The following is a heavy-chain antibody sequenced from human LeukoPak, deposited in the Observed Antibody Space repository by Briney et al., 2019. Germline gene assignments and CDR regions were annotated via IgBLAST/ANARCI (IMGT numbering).Heavy chain of an antibody. V-gene: IGHV3-30*02. CDR1: GFTFSSYG. J-gene: IGHJ4*02. D-gene: IGHD2-8*01. Sequence: GGSLRLSCAASGFTFSSYGMDWVRQAPGKGLEWVSYIRYDGSKEYYADSVKGRFTISRDNSKSTLYVRMNSLRAEDTAVYYCARCVNGVCRAFDYWGQGTLVTVSS. CDR3: ARCVNGVCRAFDY. CDR2: IRYDGSKE.